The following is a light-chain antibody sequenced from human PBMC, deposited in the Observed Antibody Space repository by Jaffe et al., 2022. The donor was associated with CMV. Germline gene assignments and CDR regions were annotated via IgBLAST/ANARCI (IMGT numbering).Light chain of an antibody. CDR2: YDS. Sequence: SYVLTQPPSVSVAPGKTARIPCGGNNIGSKGVHWYQQKPGQAPVVVIFYDSDRPSGIPERISGSNSGNTATLTISRVEAGDEADYFCQVWDSRSDHWVFGGGTRLTVL. CDR3: QVWDSRSDHWV. J-gene: IGLJ3*02. CDR1: NIGSKG. V-gene: IGLV3-21*04.